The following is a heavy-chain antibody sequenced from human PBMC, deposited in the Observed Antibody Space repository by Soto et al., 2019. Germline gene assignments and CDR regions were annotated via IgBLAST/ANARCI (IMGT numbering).Heavy chain of an antibody. D-gene: IGHD3-22*01. CDR2: IIPIFGTA. J-gene: IGHJ5*02. Sequence: GASVKVSCKASGGTFSSYAISWVRQAPGQGLEWMGGIIPIFGTANYAQKFQGRVTITADESTSTAYMELSSLRSEDTAVYYCARVHSGDYYDSSGPYRWFDPWGQGTLVNVS. V-gene: IGHV1-69*13. CDR1: GGTFSSYA. CDR3: ARVHSGDYYDSSGPYRWFDP.